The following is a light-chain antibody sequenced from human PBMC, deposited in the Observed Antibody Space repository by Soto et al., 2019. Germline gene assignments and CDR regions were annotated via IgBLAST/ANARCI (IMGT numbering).Light chain of an antibody. Sequence: DVQMPQSPSTLAASVGDRVTITCRASENIKNWLAWYQQTPGKAPKVLISDASRLETGVPSRFSGSGYGTDFTLTITSLQTDDFGTYHCQQYDVHPKTFGQGTKVEVK. CDR1: ENIKNW. CDR3: QQYDVHPKT. J-gene: IGKJ1*01. V-gene: IGKV1-5*01. CDR2: DAS.